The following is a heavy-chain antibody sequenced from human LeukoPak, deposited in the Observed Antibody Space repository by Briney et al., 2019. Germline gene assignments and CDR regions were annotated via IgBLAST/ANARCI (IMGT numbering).Heavy chain of an antibody. J-gene: IGHJ5*02. V-gene: IGHV3-53*01. Sequence: GSPRLSCAASGFSVSNNYTSWVRQAPGKGLEWVSVIHSGGETYYTDSVKGRFTISRDNSKNTLYLQMNSLRAEDTAVYYCGRAGVYSASSGYGPDRWGQGTLVTVSS. D-gene: IGHD3-22*01. CDR1: GFSVSNNY. CDR3: GRAGVYSASSGYGPDR. CDR2: IHSGGET.